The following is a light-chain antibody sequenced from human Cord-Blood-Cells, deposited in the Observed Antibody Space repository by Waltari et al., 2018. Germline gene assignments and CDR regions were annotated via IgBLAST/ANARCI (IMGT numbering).Light chain of an antibody. V-gene: IGKV3-11*01. CDR2: DAS. J-gene: IGKJ2*01. CDR1: QRVSSY. Sequence: EMVLTQSLATLSLSLGERATLSCRASQRVSSYLAWYQQKPGQAPRLLIYDASNRATGIPARFSGSGSGTDFTLTISSLEPEDFAVYYCQQRSNWYTFGQGTKLEIK. CDR3: QQRSNWYT.